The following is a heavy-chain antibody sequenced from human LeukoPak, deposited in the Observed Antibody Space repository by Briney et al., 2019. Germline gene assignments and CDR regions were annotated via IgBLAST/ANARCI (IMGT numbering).Heavy chain of an antibody. V-gene: IGHV3-9*01. CDR1: GFTFDDYA. CDR3: VRAYHPGGWFDP. Sequence: GGSLRLSCAASGFTFDDYAMHWVRQAPGKGLEWVSGISWNSGSIDYAESVKGGVTISRDNAKKTLYLQMNSLTADDTAVHYCVRAYHPGGWFDPWGQETLVTVSS. D-gene: IGHD2-21*01. CDR2: ISWNSGSI. J-gene: IGHJ5*02.